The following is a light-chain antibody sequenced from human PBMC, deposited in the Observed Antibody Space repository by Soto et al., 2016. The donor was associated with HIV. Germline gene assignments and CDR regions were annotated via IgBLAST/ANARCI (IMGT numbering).Light chain of an antibody. V-gene: IGKV1-16*02. CDR2: AAS. CDR1: QDINNY. Sequence: DIQMTQSPSSLSASVGDRVTITCRASQDINNYLAWFQQKPGKAPKSLIYAASTLQSGSHQSSAAVDLGQISLSPSAACSLKILLTXFCQQYKNLPASRFGGRTEGG. CDR3: QQYKNLPASR. J-gene: IGKJ4*01.